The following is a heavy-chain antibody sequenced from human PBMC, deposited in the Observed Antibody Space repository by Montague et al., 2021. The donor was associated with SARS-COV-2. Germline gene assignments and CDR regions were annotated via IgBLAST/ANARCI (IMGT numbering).Heavy chain of an antibody. CDR2: IFYHGST. D-gene: IGHD2-21*01. CDR3: ARQDAWAYCGDECYRGWFDS. J-gene: IGHJ5*01. V-gene: IGHV4-59*01. Sequence: SETLSLTCTVSFGSISTYYWSWIRQPPGKGLEWIGFIFYHGSTKYNPSLKRRVSISLDTSKNQFSLKLSSVTAADTAVYYCARQDAWAYCGDECYRGWFDSWGQGTPVTVSS. CDR1: FGSISTYY.